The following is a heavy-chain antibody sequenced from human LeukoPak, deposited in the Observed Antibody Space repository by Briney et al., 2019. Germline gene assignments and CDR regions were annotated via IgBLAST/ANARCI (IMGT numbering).Heavy chain of an antibody. CDR2: IYYSGNT. V-gene: IGHV4-39*01. Sequence: PSETLSLTCIVSGGSISTGAYYWGWIRRPPGEGLQWIGSIYYSGNTYYSSSLKSRVTISVDTSTSQFSLKLSSVTAADTAVYYCARGGYDFWSGYLGYYYYYGMDVWGQGTTVTVSS. CDR3: ARGGYDFWSGYLGYYYYYGMDV. CDR1: GGSISTGAYY. D-gene: IGHD3-3*01. J-gene: IGHJ6*02.